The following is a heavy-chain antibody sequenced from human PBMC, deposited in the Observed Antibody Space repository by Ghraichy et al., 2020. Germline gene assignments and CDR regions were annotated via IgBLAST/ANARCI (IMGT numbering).Heavy chain of an antibody. CDR2: ISTNSSYT. V-gene: IGHV3-21*01. Sequence: GESLNISCVASGFNFNQYSMNWVRQAPGKGLEWVASISTNSSYTYYADSVKGRFTISRDNARSSLFLQLNSLRVEDTAVYYCARHVMYYYASRTYYQYYFDHWGQGTLVTVSS. D-gene: IGHD3-22*01. CDR1: GFNFNQYS. CDR3: ARHVMYYYASRTYYQYYFDH. J-gene: IGHJ4*02.